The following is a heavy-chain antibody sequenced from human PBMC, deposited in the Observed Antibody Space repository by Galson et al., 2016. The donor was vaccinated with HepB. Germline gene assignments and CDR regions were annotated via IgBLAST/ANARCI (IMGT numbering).Heavy chain of an antibody. J-gene: IGHJ4*02. CDR1: GYTFTSYG. D-gene: IGHD3-10*01. V-gene: IGHV1-18*01. Sequence: SVKVSCKASGYTFTSYGISWVRQAPGQGLEWMGWIGTYNGNTNYAGKLPGRVTMTTDTSTSTAYMELRSLRSEDTAFYYWAIIANVDLWFGELGGGYWGQGTLVTVSS. CDR2: IGTYNGNT. CDR3: AIIANVDLWFGELGGGY.